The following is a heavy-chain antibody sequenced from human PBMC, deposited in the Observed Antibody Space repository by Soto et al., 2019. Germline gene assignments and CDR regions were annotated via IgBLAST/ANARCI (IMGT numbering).Heavy chain of an antibody. J-gene: IGHJ4*02. V-gene: IGHV3-30-3*01. CDR1: GFTFSGYW. CDR3: ASSRAAMGPFDY. CDR2: ISYDGSNK. D-gene: IGHD5-18*01. Sequence: GGSLRLSCAASGFTFSGYWMHWVRQAPGKGLEWVAVISYDGSNKYYADSVKGRFTISRDNSKNTLYLQMNSLRAEDTAVYYCASSRAAMGPFDYWGQGTLVTVSS.